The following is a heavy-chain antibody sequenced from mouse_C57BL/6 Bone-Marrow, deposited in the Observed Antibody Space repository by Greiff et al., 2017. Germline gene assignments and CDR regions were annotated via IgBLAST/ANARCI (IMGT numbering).Heavy chain of an antibody. J-gene: IGHJ4*01. CDR3: ARTAQATYAMDY. CDR2: IYPRSGNT. V-gene: IGHV1-81*01. CDR1: GYTFTSYG. D-gene: IGHD3-2*02. Sequence: VQLMESGAELARPGASVKLSCKASGYTFTSYGISWVKQRTGQGLEWIGEIYPRSGNTYYNEKFKGKATLTADKSSSTAYMELRSLTSEDSAVYFCARTAQATYAMDYWGQGTSVTVSS.